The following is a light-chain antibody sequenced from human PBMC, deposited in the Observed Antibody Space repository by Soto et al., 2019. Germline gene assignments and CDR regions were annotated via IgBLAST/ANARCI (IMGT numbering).Light chain of an antibody. CDR3: QQYSTSPIT. CDR1: HTVSSRF. V-gene: IGKV3D-20*01. CDR2: YAS. Sequence: EIVLTQSPFILSFSPVERATLSFIASHTVSSRFLAWYQQKPGLAPRLLIYYASSRATGIPDRFSGSGSGTAFTLTISRLEPEDFALYYCQQYSTSPITFGQGTRLEIK. J-gene: IGKJ5*01.